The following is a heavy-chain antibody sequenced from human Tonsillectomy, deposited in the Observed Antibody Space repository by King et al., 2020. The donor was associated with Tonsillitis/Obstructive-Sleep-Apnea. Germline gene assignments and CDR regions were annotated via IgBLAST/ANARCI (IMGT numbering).Heavy chain of an antibody. D-gene: IGHD1-1*01. CDR2: IYPGDSDT. CDR1: GYSFSTFW. Sequence: DVQLVQSGAEVKKPGESLKISCKGSGYSFSTFWIGWVRQMSGKGLEWMGAIYPGDSDTKYGPSFQGQVIISADKSVNTAYLQWSSLEATDSATYYCVRHVDGTAWQDYWGQGTLVTVSS. J-gene: IGHJ4*02. CDR3: VRHVDGTAWQDY. V-gene: IGHV5-51*01.